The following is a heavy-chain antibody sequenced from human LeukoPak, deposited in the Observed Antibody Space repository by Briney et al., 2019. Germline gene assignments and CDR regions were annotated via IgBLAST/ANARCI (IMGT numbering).Heavy chain of an antibody. CDR2: ISSDSNYI. Sequence: GGSLRLSCAASGFTFSTYSMNWVRQAPGKGLEWVSSISSDSNYIYYADSLKGRFTISRDNAKNSLYLQMISLRAEDTAVYYCARVAFGLYVMDVWGQGTTITVSS. V-gene: IGHV3-21*01. J-gene: IGHJ6*02. CDR1: GFTFSTYS. CDR3: ARVAFGLYVMDV. D-gene: IGHD3-16*01.